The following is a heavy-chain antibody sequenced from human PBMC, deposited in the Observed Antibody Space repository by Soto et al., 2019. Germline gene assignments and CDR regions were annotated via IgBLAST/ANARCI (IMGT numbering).Heavy chain of an antibody. CDR3: ARDLHYLSLVIDH. CDR2: LWSNGIKT. J-gene: IGHJ4*02. D-gene: IGHD3-10*01. V-gene: IGHV3-33*01. Sequence: PGGSLRLSCTASGFSLSRYGLHWVRQAPGKGLEWVAGLWSNGIKTSYTDSVKGRFTISRDTSKNMLYLQMNSLGAEDTAVYYCARDLHYLSLVIDHWGQGTLVTFSS. CDR1: GFSLSRYG.